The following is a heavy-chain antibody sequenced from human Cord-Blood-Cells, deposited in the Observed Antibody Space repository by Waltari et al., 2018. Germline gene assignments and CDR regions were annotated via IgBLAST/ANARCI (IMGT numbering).Heavy chain of an antibody. D-gene: IGHD2-2*01. CDR3: ARGGYCSSTSCYRYFQH. V-gene: IGHV5-51*01. CDR1: GYSFTSYW. J-gene: IGHJ1*01. CDR2: IYPGDSDT. Sequence: EVQLVQSGAEVKKPGESLKISCQGSGYSFTSYWIGWVRQLHGKGLEWMGIIYPGDSDTRYSPSFQGQVTISADKSISTAYLQWSSLKASDTAMYYCARGGYCSSTSCYRYFQHWGQGTLVTVSS.